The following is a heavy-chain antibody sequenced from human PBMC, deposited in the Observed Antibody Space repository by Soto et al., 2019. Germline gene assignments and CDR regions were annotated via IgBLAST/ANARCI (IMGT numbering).Heavy chain of an antibody. CDR3: AKDFFPYCSGGSCYSYAFDI. V-gene: IGHV3-23*01. CDR1: GFTFSSYA. Sequence: GSLRLSCAVSGFTFSSYAMSWVRQAPGKGLEWVSAISGSGGSTYYADSVKGRFTISRDNSKNTLYLQMNSLRAEDTAVYYCAKDFFPYCSGGSCYSYAFDIWGQGTMVTVSS. CDR2: ISGSGGST. D-gene: IGHD2-15*01. J-gene: IGHJ3*02.